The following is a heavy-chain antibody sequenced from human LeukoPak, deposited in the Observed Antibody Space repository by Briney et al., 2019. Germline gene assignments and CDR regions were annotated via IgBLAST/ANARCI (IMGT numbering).Heavy chain of an antibody. V-gene: IGHV3-48*01. J-gene: IGHJ4*02. D-gene: IGHD2-2*01. Sequence: QSGGSLRLSCAASGFTFSSYSMNWVRQAPGKGLEWVSHIGSSSSIISYADSVKGRFTISRDNAKNSLYLQMNSLRAEDTAVYYCTRGAYCTSTSCPTAPDYWGQGTLVTVSS. CDR3: TRGAYCTSTSCPTAPDY. CDR1: GFTFSSYS. CDR2: IGSSSSII.